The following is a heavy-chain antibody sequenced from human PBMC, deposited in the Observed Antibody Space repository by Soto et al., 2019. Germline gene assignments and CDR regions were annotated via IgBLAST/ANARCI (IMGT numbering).Heavy chain of an antibody. CDR2: IYHNGYT. Sequence: SETLSLTCALSGDSIASGSYSWGWVRQPPGKGLEWIGYIYHNGYTYYNPSLRSRVTISVDRSKNQFSLKLSSVTAADTAVYYCARFVEGDYFAFDIWGQGTMVTVS. CDR3: ARFVEGDYFAFDI. D-gene: IGHD4-17*01. J-gene: IGHJ3*02. CDR1: GDSIASGSYS. V-gene: IGHV4-30-2*01.